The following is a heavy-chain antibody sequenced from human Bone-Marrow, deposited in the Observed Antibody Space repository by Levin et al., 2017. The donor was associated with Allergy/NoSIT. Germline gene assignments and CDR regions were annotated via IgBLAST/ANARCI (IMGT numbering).Heavy chain of an antibody. CDR2: FDPEDGET. CDR3: ATEPAPGLEKYYDTSGLGD. D-gene: IGHD3-22*01. J-gene: IGHJ4*02. V-gene: IGHV1-24*01. CDR1: GYTLTEFS. Sequence: ASVMVSCKVSGYTLTEFSMHWVRQAPGQGLEWMGGFDPEDGETIYAQKFQGRVTMTEDTSTDTASMELSSLRSEDTAMYYCATEPAPGLEKYYDTSGLGDWGQGTLVTVSS.